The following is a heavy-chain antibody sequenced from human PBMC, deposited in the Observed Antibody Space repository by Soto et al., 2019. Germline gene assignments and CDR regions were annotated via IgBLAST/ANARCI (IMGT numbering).Heavy chain of an antibody. D-gene: IGHD1-1*01. CDR3: ARRYKSAGWFDP. CDR2: INTANGNT. Sequence: QVQLVQSGAEVKKPGASVRVSCQASGYSFNTYAIHWVRQAPGQGLEWMGWINTANGNTEYSQKFQGRVTFTRDTSATTAYMDLSSLRSEDTATYYCARRYKSAGWFDPWGQGTLFTVSS. CDR1: GYSFNTYA. V-gene: IGHV1-3*04. J-gene: IGHJ5*02.